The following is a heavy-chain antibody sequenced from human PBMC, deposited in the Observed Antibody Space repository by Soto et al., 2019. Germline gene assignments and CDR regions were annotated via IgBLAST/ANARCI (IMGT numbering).Heavy chain of an antibody. CDR3: ASASHESSGYYAPFDY. CDR1: GGSFSGYY. J-gene: IGHJ4*02. CDR2: INHSGST. Sequence: SLTCAVYGGSFSGYYWSWIRQPPGKGLEWIGEINHSGSTNYNPSLKSRVTISVDTSKNQFSLKLSSVTAADTAVYYCASASHESSGYYAPFDYWGQGTLVTVSS. V-gene: IGHV4-34*01. D-gene: IGHD3-22*01.